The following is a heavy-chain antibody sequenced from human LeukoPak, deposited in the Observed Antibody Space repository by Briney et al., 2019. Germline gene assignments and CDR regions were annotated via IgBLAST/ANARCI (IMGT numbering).Heavy chain of an antibody. Sequence: GASVKVSCKASGGTFSSYAISWVRQAPGQGLGWMGGIIPIFGTANYAQKFQGRVTITADESTSTAYMELSSLRSEDTAVYYCARALAYCGGDCYSPPPTDYWGQGTLVTVSS. J-gene: IGHJ4*02. CDR2: IIPIFGTA. CDR3: ARALAYCGGDCYSPPPTDY. D-gene: IGHD2-21*02. V-gene: IGHV1-69*13. CDR1: GGTFSSYA.